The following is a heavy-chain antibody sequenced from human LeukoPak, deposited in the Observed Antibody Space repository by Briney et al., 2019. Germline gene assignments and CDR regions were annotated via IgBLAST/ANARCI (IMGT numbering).Heavy chain of an antibody. J-gene: IGHJ4*02. CDR2: ISGSGGST. V-gene: IGHV3-23*01. CDR1: GFTFSSYA. D-gene: IGHD5-18*01. CDR3: AKPVRYSYGQLDY. Sequence: GGSLRLSCAASGFTFSSYAMSWVRQAPGKGLEWVSAISGSGGSTYYADSVEGRFTISRDNSKNTLYLQMNSLRAEDTAVYYCAKPVRYSYGQLDYWGQGTLVTVSS.